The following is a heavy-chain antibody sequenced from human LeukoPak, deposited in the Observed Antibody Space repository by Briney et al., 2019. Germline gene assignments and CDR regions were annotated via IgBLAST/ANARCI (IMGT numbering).Heavy chain of an antibody. CDR3: ARETPGTGAFDY. CDR1: GYTFTSYF. Sequence: GASVKVSCKTSGYTFTSYFIHWVRQAPGQGLEWMGIINPSGASTSYAQRFQGRVTMTRDMSTSTVYIELSSLRSEDTAVYYCARETPGTGAFDYWGQGTLVTVSS. V-gene: IGHV1-46*01. D-gene: IGHD3/OR15-3a*01. J-gene: IGHJ4*02. CDR2: INPSGAST.